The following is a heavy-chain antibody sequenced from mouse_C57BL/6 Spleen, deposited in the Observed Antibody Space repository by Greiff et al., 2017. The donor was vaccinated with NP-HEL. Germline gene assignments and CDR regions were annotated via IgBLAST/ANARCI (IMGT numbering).Heavy chain of an antibody. J-gene: IGHJ4*01. CDR3: ARDRGYSNFAMDY. V-gene: IGHV5-4*01. D-gene: IGHD2-5*01. CDR1: GFTFSSYA. CDR2: ISDGGSYT. Sequence: EVMLVESGGGLVKPGGSLKLSCAASGFTFSSYAMSWVRQTPEKRLEWVATISDGGSYTYYPDNVKGRFTISRDNAKNNLYLQMSHLKSEDTAMYYCARDRGYSNFAMDYWGQGTSVTVSS.